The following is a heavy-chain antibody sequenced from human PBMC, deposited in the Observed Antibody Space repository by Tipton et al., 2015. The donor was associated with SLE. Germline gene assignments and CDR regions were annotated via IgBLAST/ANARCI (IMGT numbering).Heavy chain of an antibody. V-gene: IGHV4-59*08. D-gene: IGHD5-18*01. CDR1: GGSIRNDY. J-gene: IGHJ4*02. CDR2: INYSGST. Sequence: LRLSCTVSGGSIRNDYWNWIRQPPGKGLEWIGYINYSGSTNYNPSLKSRVTISVDTSKNQFSLKLSSVTAADTAVYYCARYLSEVDTAPFDYWGQGTLVTVSS. CDR3: ARYLSEVDTAPFDY.